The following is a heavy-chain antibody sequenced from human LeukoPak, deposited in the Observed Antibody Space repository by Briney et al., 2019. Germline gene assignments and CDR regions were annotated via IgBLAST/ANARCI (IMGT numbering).Heavy chain of an antibody. CDR2: FDPEDGET. Sequence: ASVKVSCKASGYTFTGYYMHWVRQAPGKGLEWMGGFDPEDGETIYAQKFQGRVTMTEDTSTDTAYMELSSLRSEDTAVYYCATDSKYYYDSSGYSWGQGTLVTVSS. D-gene: IGHD3-22*01. V-gene: IGHV1-24*01. J-gene: IGHJ4*02. CDR1: GYTFTGYY. CDR3: ATDSKYYYDSSGYS.